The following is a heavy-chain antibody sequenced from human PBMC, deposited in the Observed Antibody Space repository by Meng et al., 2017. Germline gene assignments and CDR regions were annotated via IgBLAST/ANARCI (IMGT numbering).Heavy chain of an antibody. CDR3: ARGLGNAFHI. V-gene: IGHV6-1*02. J-gene: IGHJ3*02. CDR1: GGSCLCTVDA. Sequence: QSVLQLIKTSHDHSVSSAIAGGSCLCTVDAWHCDLQSPSRGLEWRGRTFYRSKWYKDFALSLKSLLTLNPDKYKNQLSLQLNSVNPEDKAVYNCARGLGNAFHIWGQGTLVTVSS. CDR2: TFYRSKWYK.